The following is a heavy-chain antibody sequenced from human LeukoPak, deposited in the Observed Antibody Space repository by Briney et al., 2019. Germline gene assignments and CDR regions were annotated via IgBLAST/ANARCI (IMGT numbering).Heavy chain of an antibody. D-gene: IGHD7-27*01. Sequence: GGSLRLSCAASGFTFSNYAIHWVRQAPGKGLEWVASIRFNGNFYADYVKGRFTISRDNSKSTVSLQMDTLRTEGTAVYYCARENWDFDCWGQGTLVTVSS. CDR3: ARENWDFDC. V-gene: IGHV3-30*02. CDR2: IRFNGN. CDR1: GFTFSNYA. J-gene: IGHJ4*02.